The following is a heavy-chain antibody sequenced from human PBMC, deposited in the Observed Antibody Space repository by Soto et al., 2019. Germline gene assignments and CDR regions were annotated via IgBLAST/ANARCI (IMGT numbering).Heavy chain of an antibody. D-gene: IGHD2-15*01. V-gene: IGHV3-21*01. Sequence: EVQLVESGGGLVKPGGSLRLSFAASGFNFNSYTINWVRQAPGKRLEWLSSISSSGYIFSTDSVRGRFTISRDNAKNSVYLQINSLRAEDTAVYFCARDCSGGSCYPGMDVWGQGTTVTVSS. CDR1: GFNFNSYT. CDR2: ISSSGYI. CDR3: ARDCSGGSCYPGMDV. J-gene: IGHJ6*02.